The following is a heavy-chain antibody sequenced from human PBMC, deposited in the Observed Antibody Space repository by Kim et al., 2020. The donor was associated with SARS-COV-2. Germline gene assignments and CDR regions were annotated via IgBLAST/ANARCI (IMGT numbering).Heavy chain of an antibody. CDR2: YTSGST. V-gene: IGHV4-4*07. CDR3: ASPLGY. Sequence: YTSGSTDYNPSLKSRVTMSVDTSKNQISLNLTSVTAADTAVYYCASPLGYWGQGTLVTVSS. J-gene: IGHJ4*02.